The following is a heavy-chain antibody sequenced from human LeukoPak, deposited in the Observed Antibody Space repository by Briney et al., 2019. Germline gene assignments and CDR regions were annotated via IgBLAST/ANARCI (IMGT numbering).Heavy chain of an antibody. V-gene: IGHV3-30*04. Sequence: GRSLRLSCAASGFTFSSYAMHWVRQAPGKGLEWVAVISYDGSNKYYADSVKGRFTTSRDNSKNTLYLQMNSLRAKDTAVYYCASLPVAAAGTSFVPEDYWGQGTLVTVSS. J-gene: IGHJ4*02. CDR2: ISYDGSNK. D-gene: IGHD6-13*01. CDR1: GFTFSSYA. CDR3: ASLPVAAAGTSFVPEDY.